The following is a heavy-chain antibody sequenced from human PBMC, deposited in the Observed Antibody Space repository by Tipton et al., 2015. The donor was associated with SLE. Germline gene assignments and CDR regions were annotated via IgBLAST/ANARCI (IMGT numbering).Heavy chain of an antibody. CDR2: IYYSGST. J-gene: IGHJ4*02. Sequence: TLSLTCAVYGGSFSGYYWSWIRQPPGKGLEWIGSIYYSGSTYYNPSLKSRVTISVDTSKNQFSLKLSSVTAADTAVYYCARRSPSDYYDSSGYSYFDYWGQGTLVTVSS. V-gene: IGHV4-34*01. D-gene: IGHD3-22*01. CDR1: GGSFSGYY. CDR3: ARRSPSDYYDSSGYSYFDY.